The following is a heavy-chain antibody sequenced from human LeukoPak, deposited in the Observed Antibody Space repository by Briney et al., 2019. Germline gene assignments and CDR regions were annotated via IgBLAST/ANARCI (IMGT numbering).Heavy chain of an antibody. CDR1: GGSFSGYY. V-gene: IGHV4-59*08. J-gene: IGHJ4*02. CDR2: IYYSGST. Sequence: SETLSLTCAVYGGSFSGYYWSWIRQPPGKGLEWIGYIYYSGSTNYNPSLKSRVTISVDTSKNQFSLKLSSVTAADTAVYYCARHGGVSNFDYWGQGTLVTVSS. CDR3: ARHGGVSNFDY. D-gene: IGHD3-16*01.